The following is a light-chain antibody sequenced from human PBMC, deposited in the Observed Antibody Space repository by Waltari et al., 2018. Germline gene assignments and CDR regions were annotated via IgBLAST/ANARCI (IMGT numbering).Light chain of an antibody. Sequence: SSELTQDPSVSVALGQTVRITCQEVTLRRHFVRRYQQKPGQAPILVISDKNSRPSGIPDRFSGSTSGETASLTITGTQAEDEAAYYCSSRGSSDNHAVVFGGGTNLTVL. CDR3: SSRGSSDNHAVV. CDR1: TLRRHF. CDR2: DKN. J-gene: IGLJ2*01. V-gene: IGLV3-19*01.